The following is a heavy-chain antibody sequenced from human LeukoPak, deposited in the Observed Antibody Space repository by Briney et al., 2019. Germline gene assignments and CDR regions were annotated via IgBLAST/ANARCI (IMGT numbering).Heavy chain of an antibody. CDR1: GFTFRSYG. CDR3: AKDPSGSLRWGYFDY. J-gene: IGHJ4*02. V-gene: IGHV3-30*18. CDR2: ISYDGSNK. Sequence: GGSLRLSCAASGFTFRSYGMHWVRQAPGKGLEWVAVISYDGSNKYYADSVKGRFTISRDNSKNTLYLQMNSLRAEDTAVYHCAKDPSGSLRWGYFDYWGQGTLVTVSS. D-gene: IGHD5-12*01.